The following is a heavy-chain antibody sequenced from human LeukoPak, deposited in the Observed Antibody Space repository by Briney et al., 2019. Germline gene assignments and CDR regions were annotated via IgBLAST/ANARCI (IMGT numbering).Heavy chain of an antibody. Sequence: ASVKVSCKASGYTFTGYYMHWVRQAPGQGLEWMGWISAYNGNTNYAQKLQGRVTMTTDTSTGTAYMELRSLRSDDTAVYYCAHDYYGSGSYYFWGKGTTVTVSS. J-gene: IGHJ6*04. CDR1: GYTFTGYY. CDR3: AHDYYGSGSYYF. D-gene: IGHD3-10*01. V-gene: IGHV1-18*04. CDR2: ISAYNGNT.